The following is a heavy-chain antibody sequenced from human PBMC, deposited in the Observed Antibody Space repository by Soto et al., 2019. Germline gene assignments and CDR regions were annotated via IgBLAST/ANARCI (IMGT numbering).Heavy chain of an antibody. J-gene: IGHJ5*02. CDR1: GYSCSSYG. V-gene: IGHV1-18*04. CDR3: ASERGGGSYNNWFDP. CDR2: ISGYSGNT. Sequence: ASVKVSCKTSGYSCSSYGISWVRQAPGQGLEWLGGISGYSGNTAYVQKLQGRVTMTTDTSTSTVYMELRSLRSDDTAVYYCASERGGGSYNNWFDPWGQGTLVTVSS. D-gene: IGHD1-26*01.